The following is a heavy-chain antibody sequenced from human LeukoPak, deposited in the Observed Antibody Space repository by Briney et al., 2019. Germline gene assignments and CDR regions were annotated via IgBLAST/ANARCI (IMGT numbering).Heavy chain of an antibody. CDR2: ISYDGSDG. Sequence: GGSLRLSCAASGFAFSTYAMHWVRQSPGKGLEWVALISYDGSDGYYADSVKGRFTISRDNSKNTLYLQMNRLRTEDTAVYYCARDQWDITALFYYYRDVWGKGTTVTVSS. V-gene: IGHV3-30*01. D-gene: IGHD6-25*01. CDR3: ARDQWDITALFYYYRDV. J-gene: IGHJ6*03. CDR1: GFAFSTYA.